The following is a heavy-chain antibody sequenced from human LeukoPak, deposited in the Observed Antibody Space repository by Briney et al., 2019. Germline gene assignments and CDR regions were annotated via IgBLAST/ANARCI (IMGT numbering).Heavy chain of an antibody. V-gene: IGHV4-59*12. D-gene: IGHD3-10*01. CDR1: GGSISSYY. CDR2: IYYSGRT. Sequence: RASETLSLTCTVSGGSISSYYWSWIRQPPGKGLEWVGSIYYSGRTYYNPSLNSRVTISVDTSKNQFSLKLSSVTAADTAVYYCATYQYYYGSGSYKYWGQGILVTVSS. J-gene: IGHJ4*02. CDR3: ATYQYYYGSGSYKY.